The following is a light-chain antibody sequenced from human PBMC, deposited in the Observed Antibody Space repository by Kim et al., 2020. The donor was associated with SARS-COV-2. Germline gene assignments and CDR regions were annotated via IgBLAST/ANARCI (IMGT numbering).Light chain of an antibody. CDR1: QSISSW. J-gene: IGKJ2*01. V-gene: IGKV1-5*01. CDR2: DAS. CDR3: QQYNRYPYT. Sequence: DIQMTQSPSTLSASVGDRVTITCRASQSISSWLAWYQQKPGKAPKLLIYDASSLESGVPSRFSGSGSGTEFTLTISSLQPDDFATYYCQQYNRYPYTFGEGTKLESK.